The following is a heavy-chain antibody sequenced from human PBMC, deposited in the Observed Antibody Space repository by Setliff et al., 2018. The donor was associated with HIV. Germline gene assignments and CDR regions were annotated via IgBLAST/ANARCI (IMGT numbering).Heavy chain of an antibody. CDR3: AKETPMGLEWSSPDTRNSNAYYYMDV. J-gene: IGHJ6*03. D-gene: IGHD3-3*01. V-gene: IGHV3-23*03. CDR1: GFTFGSYT. CDR2: IYSGSGST. Sequence: PGGSLRLSCEASGFTFGSYTMSWVRQAPGKGLEWLSVIYSGSGSTKYADSVKGRFTISRDNSKNMLYLQMNSLRVEDTAIYHCAKETPMGLEWSSPDTRNSNAYYYMDVCGEGTTVTVSS.